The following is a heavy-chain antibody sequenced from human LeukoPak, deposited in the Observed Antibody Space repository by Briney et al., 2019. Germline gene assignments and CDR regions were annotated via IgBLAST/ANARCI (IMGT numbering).Heavy chain of an antibody. J-gene: IGHJ4*02. D-gene: IGHD3-22*01. Sequence: ASVKVSCKASGYTFTSYGISWVRQAPGQGLEWMGWISAYNGNTNYAQKLQGRVTMTTDTSTSTAYMELRSLRSDDTAVYYCARAQYYYDSSGYGYWGQGTLVTVSS. CDR2: ISAYNGNT. V-gene: IGHV1-18*01. CDR3: ARAQYYYDSSGYGY. CDR1: GYTFTSYG.